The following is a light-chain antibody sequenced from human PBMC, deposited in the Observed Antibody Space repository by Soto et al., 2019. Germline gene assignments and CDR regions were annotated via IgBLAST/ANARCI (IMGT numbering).Light chain of an antibody. V-gene: IGKV3-20*01. J-gene: IGKJ5*01. Sequence: VVLTQSPGTLSLSPGERATLSCRASQSISQSLAWYQQRPGQSPRLLIYDASRRATGIPDRFTGSGFGTDFTLTISRLAPEDLAVYYCQQYGGSPRTFGQGTRLEI. CDR2: DAS. CDR3: QQYGGSPRT. CDR1: QSISQS.